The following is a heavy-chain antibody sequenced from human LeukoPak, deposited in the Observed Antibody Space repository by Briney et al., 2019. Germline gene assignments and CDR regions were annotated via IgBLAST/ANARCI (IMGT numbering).Heavy chain of an antibody. CDR2: IYYSGST. CDR1: GDSISSSSSY. D-gene: IGHD6-13*01. CDR3: ARQVRRSSWYLANWFDP. Sequence: SETLSLTCTVSGDSISSSSSYWGWIRQPPGEGLEWIGSIYYSGSTYYNTSLKSRVTISVDTSKNQLSLKLSSVTAADTAVYYCARQVRRSSWYLANWFDPWGQGTLVTVSS. J-gene: IGHJ5*02. V-gene: IGHV4-39*01.